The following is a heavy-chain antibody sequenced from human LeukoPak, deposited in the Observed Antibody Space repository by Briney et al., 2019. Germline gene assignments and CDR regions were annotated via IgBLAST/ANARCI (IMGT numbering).Heavy chain of an antibody. CDR3: ATYSTGRYKGLEY. J-gene: IGHJ4*02. V-gene: IGHV3-7*03. D-gene: IGHD6-19*01. CDR1: GFTFSSYW. CDR2: INKDGSEK. Sequence: PGGSLRLSCAASGFTFSSYWMSWVRQAPGKGPEWVANINKDGSEKYYVDSLKGRFTISRDNAENSLYLQMNNLRAEDTAVYYCATYSTGRYKGLEYWGQGTLVTVSS.